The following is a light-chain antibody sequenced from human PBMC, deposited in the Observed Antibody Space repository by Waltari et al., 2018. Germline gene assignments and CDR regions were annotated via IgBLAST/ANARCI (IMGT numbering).Light chain of an antibody. CDR3: QQYQTSSNT. V-gene: IGKV1-5*03. CDR2: QAS. J-gene: IGKJ2*01. Sequence: DIQMTQSPSSLSASAGDRVTITCRASQRISNYLNWYQQKPGRAPKLLIYQASSLESGVPSRFSGRGSGTDFTLTISSLQPDDFATYYCQQYQTSSNTFGQGTKVEI. CDR1: QRISNY.